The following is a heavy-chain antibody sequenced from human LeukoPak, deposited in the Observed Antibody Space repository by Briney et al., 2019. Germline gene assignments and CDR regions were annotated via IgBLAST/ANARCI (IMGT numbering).Heavy chain of an antibody. CDR3: ARGSVTTYYFYGMDV. J-gene: IGHJ6*04. V-gene: IGHV4-59*01. CDR1: GASISSYY. Sequence: SETLSLTCTASGASISSYYWSWIRQPPGKGLEWIGYIYDSGSTNYNPSLKSRLTKSVDTSNNQFSLKLSSVTAADTAVYYCARGSVTTYYFYGMDVWGKGTTVTVSS. CDR2: IYDSGST. D-gene: IGHD4-17*01.